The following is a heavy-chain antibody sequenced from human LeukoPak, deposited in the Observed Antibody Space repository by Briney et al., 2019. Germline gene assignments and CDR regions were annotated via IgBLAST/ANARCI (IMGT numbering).Heavy chain of an antibody. D-gene: IGHD2-15*01. CDR1: GYGFTGYF. CDR3: ARGDEPAAVFEAYLDP. CDR2: VNPNNGGT. Sequence: ASVKVSCKASGYGFTGYFMHWLRQAPGQGLEWMGYVNPNNGGTNYAQKFRGRVTTTRDTSMSTAYMELRSLRSDDTAVYYCARGDEPAAVFEAYLDPWGQGTLVTVSS. V-gene: IGHV1-2*02. J-gene: IGHJ5*02.